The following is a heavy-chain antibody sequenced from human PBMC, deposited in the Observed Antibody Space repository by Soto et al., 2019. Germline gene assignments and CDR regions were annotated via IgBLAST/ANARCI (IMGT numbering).Heavy chain of an antibody. CDR1: GGSISSGGYS. Sequence: SETLSLTCAVSGGSISSGGYSWSWIRQPPGKGLEWIGYMYHSGSTYYNPSLKSRVTISVDTSKNQFSLKLSSVTAADTAVYYCARAPQYYDFWSGYYKVVWFDPWGQGTLVTVSS. V-gene: IGHV4-30-2*05. D-gene: IGHD3-3*01. J-gene: IGHJ5*02. CDR3: ARAPQYYDFWSGYYKVVWFDP. CDR2: MYHSGST.